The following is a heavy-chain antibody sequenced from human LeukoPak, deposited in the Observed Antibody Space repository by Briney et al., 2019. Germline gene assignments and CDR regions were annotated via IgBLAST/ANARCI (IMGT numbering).Heavy chain of an antibody. V-gene: IGHV3-21*01. J-gene: IGHJ4*02. D-gene: IGHD1-26*01. Sequence: GGSLRLSCAASGFTFSSYAMEWVRQAPGKGLEWLSSLTGCYDYVYYADSVKGRFTISRDNAKSSLYLQMNSLRAEDTAVYYCARLSRSSYGKYYFDSWGQGTLVTVSS. CDR1: GFTFSSYA. CDR2: LTGCYDYV. CDR3: ARLSRSSYGKYYFDS.